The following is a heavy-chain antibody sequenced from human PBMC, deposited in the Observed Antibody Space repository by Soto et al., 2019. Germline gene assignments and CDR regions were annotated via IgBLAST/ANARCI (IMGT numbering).Heavy chain of an antibody. D-gene: IGHD3-16*01. CDR3: ARDLQNRPGEAL. V-gene: IGHV3-21*01. CDR1: GFTFSSYS. CDR2: ISSSSTYI. Sequence: PGGSLRLSCAASGFTFSSYSMNWVRQAPGKGLEWVSSISSSSTYIYYADSVKGRFTISRDNAKNSLYLQMNSLRAEDTAVYYRARDLQNRPGEALWGQGPLATVPS. J-gene: IGHJ4*02.